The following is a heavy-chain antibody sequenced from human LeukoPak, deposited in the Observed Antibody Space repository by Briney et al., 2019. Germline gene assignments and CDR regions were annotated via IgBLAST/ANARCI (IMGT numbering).Heavy chain of an antibody. CDR2: IRYDGSNK. D-gene: IGHD3-22*01. J-gene: IGHJ5*02. Sequence: GGSLRLSCAASGFTFSSYGMHWVRQAPGKGLEWVAFIRYDGSNKYYADSVKGRFTISRDNSKNTLYLQMNSLRAEDTAVYYCAKNPGYYYDSSGYPNWFDPWGQGTLVTVSS. V-gene: IGHV3-30*02. CDR1: GFTFSSYG. CDR3: AKNPGYYYDSSGYPNWFDP.